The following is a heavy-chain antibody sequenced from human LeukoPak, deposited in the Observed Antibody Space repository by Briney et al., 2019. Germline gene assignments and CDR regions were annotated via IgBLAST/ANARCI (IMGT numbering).Heavy chain of an antibody. D-gene: IGHD3-9*01. Sequence: GGSLRLSCVASGFTFTTYWMSWVRQAPGKGLEWVANIKQDGSEKYYVDSVKGRFTISRDNAKNSLYLQMSGLTVEDTATYYCARVGLYDLLTGYPDYWGQGTLVTVSS. CDR2: IKQDGSEK. CDR1: GFTFTTYW. J-gene: IGHJ4*02. V-gene: IGHV3-7*01. CDR3: ARVGLYDLLTGYPDY.